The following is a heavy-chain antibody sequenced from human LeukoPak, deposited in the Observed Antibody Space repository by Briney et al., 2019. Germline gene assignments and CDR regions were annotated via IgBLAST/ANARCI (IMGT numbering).Heavy chain of an antibody. CDR1: GGSISSSNW. D-gene: IGHD5-18*01. V-gene: IGHV4-4*02. Sequence: SGTLSLTCAVSGGSISSSNWWSWVRQPPGKGLEWIGEIYHSGSTNYNPSLKSRVTISVDKSKNQFSLKLSSVTAADTAVYYCARGGGYSYGLAYYFDYWGQGTLVTVSS. CDR2: IYHSGST. J-gene: IGHJ4*02. CDR3: ARGGGYSYGLAYYFDY.